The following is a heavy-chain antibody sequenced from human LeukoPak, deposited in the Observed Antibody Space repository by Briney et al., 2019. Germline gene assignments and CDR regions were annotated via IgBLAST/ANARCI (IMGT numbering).Heavy chain of an antibody. CDR3: ARHDLAVAGRDYFDY. CDR1: GGSISSISYY. V-gene: IGHV4-39*01. D-gene: IGHD6-19*01. J-gene: IGHJ4*02. Sequence: SDTLSLTCTVSGGSISSISYYWGWIRQPPGKGLEWIGSIYYSGSTYYNPSLKSRVTISVDTSKNQFSLKLSSVTAADTAAYYCARHDLAVAGRDYFDYWGQGTLVTVSS. CDR2: IYYSGST.